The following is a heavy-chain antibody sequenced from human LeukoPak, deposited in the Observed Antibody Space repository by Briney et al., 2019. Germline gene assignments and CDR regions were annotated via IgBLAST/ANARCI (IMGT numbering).Heavy chain of an antibody. D-gene: IGHD3-9*01. CDR3: ARATIRYFDWSTRPNWFDP. J-gene: IGHJ5*02. CDR1: GGSISSSSYY. Sequence: SETLSLTCTVSGGSISSSSYYWGWIRQPPGKGLEWIGSIYYSGSTYYNPSLKSRVTISVDTSKNQFSLKLSSVTAADTAVYYCARATIRYFDWSTRPNWFDPWGQGTLVTVSS. CDR2: IYYSGST. V-gene: IGHV4-39*01.